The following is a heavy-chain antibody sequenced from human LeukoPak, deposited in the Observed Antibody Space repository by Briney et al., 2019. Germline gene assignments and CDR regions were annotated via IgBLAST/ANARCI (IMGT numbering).Heavy chain of an antibody. D-gene: IGHD2-2*02. V-gene: IGHV1-2*02. CDR2: INPNSGGT. Sequence: ASVKVSCKASGYTFTGYYMHWVRQAPGQGLEWMGWINPNSGGTNYAQKFQGRVTMTRDTSNSTAYMELSRLRSDDTAVYYCARDRGYCSSTSCYTPNFDYWGQGTLVTVSS. CDR3: ARDRGYCSSTSCYTPNFDY. J-gene: IGHJ4*02. CDR1: GYTFTGYY.